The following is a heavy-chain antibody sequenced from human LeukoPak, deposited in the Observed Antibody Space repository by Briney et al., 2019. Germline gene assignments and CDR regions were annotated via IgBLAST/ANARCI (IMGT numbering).Heavy chain of an antibody. D-gene: IGHD3-22*01. J-gene: IGHJ4*02. Sequence: SVKVSCKASGGTFSRYAISWVRQAPGQGLEWMGGITPIFGTANYAQEFQDRVTITADESTSTAYMDLRSLKSEDTAVYYCARDAAIYDSNAYYYLWWGQGTLVTVSS. V-gene: IGHV1-69*13. CDR3: ARDAAIYDSNAYYYLW. CDR1: GGTFSRYA. CDR2: ITPIFGTA.